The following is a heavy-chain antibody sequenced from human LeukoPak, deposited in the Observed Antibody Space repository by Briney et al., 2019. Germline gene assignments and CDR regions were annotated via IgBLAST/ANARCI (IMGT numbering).Heavy chain of an antibody. V-gene: IGHV3-21*01. CDR3: ARVYSRVGPFDY. D-gene: IGHD6-13*01. CDR1: RFTFSDYS. Sequence: GGSLRLSCAASRFTFSDYSMNWVRQAPGKGLEWVSSISSSSPYIYYADSVKGRFTISRDNAKNSLYLQMNSLRAEDTAVYYCARVYSRVGPFDYWGQGTLVTVSS. J-gene: IGHJ4*02. CDR2: ISSSSPYI.